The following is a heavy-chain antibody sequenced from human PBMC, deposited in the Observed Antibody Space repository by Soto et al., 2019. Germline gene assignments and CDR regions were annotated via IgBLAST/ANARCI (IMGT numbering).Heavy chain of an antibody. J-gene: IGHJ6*02. CDR1: GFISSNYA. Sequence: EVQLLESGGGWVQPGGSLRLYCVASGFISSNYAMSWVRQVPGEGLEWVSGIGGSEPNTHYADSVKGRFTISRDNSKNTLFPQMNSLRAEDTAEYYCAKDRGGLVDTGTLDVWCQGTTVTVSS. CDR3: AKDRGGLVDTGTLDV. D-gene: IGHD5-18*01. V-gene: IGHV3-23*01. CDR2: IGGSEPNT.